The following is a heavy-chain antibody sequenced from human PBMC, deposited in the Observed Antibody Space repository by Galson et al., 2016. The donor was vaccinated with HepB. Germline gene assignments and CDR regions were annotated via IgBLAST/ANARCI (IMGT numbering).Heavy chain of an antibody. CDR3: ARGRDCSGSSCYGGIDY. CDR2: IYYTGTT. CDR1: GDSVSSGSYY. J-gene: IGHJ4*02. V-gene: IGHV4-61*01. Sequence: SETLSLTCTVSGDSVSSGSYYWTWIRQPPGKGLEWVGFIYYTGTTYDNPSLKSRVTISVDTSKNQFSLSLTSVTAADTAVYSCARGRDCSGSSCYGGIDYWGQGTLVTVSS. D-gene: IGHD2-15*01.